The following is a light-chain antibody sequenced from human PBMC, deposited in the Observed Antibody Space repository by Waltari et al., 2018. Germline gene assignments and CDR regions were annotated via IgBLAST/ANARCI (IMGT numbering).Light chain of an antibody. J-gene: IGKJ2*01. Sequence: EIVLTQSPGTLSLSPGERATLSCRASQNINSRFLAWYQQKPGQAPRLLMYIISSRATGIPDRFSGSGSGTDFTLTISRLEPEDFAVYYCQQYGTSPYTF. CDR3: QQYGTSPYT. CDR1: QNINSRF. V-gene: IGKV3-20*01. CDR2: IIS.